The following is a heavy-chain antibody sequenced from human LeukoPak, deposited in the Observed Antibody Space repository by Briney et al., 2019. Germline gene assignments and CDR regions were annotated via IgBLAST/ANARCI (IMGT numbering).Heavy chain of an antibody. J-gene: IGHJ6*02. V-gene: IGHV3-23*01. CDR1: GFTFSSYA. CDR3: AKAENPTTVVTPATYSGMDV. Sequence: GGSLRLSCAASGFTFSSYAMSWVRQAPGNGLEWVSAISGSGGSTYYADSVKGRFTISRDNSKNTLYLQMNSLRAGDTAVYYCAKAENPTTVVTPATYSGMDVWGQGTTVTVSS. CDR2: ISGSGGST. D-gene: IGHD4-23*01.